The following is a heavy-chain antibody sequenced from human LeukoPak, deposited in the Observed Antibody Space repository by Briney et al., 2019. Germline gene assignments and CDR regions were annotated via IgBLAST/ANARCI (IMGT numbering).Heavy chain of an antibody. Sequence: GGSLRLSCAASGFTFSSYSMNWVRQAPGKGLEWVSSISSSSSYIYYADSVKGRFTISRDNAKSSLYLQMNSLRAEDTAVYYCARDRTGWTIDYWGQGTLVTVSS. CDR2: ISSSSSYI. D-gene: IGHD6-19*01. CDR1: GFTFSSYS. CDR3: ARDRTGWTIDY. V-gene: IGHV3-21*01. J-gene: IGHJ4*02.